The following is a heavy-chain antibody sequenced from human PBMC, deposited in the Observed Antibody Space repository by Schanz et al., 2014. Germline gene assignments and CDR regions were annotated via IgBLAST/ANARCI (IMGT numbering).Heavy chain of an antibody. CDR1: GFTVNNYA. J-gene: IGHJ6*03. Sequence: EVQLLESGGGLVQPGGSLRLSCTVSGFTVNNYAMNWVRQAPGRGLEWVSGLTEGGGGTYYTDAVKGRFTISRDSSKNTLYLQMNSLRADDTAVYYCARDHQWLARYYMDVWGKGTTVTVSS. D-gene: IGHD6-19*01. CDR3: ARDHQWLARYYMDV. CDR2: LTEGGGGT. V-gene: IGHV3-23*01.